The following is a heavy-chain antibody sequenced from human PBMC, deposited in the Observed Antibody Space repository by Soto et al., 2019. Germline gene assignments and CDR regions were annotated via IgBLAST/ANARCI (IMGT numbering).Heavy chain of an antibody. Sequence: RASVKVSCKASRYTFISYDINWVRQATGQGLEWMGWMNPKSANTGYAQKFQGRVTMTRNTSIGTAYMELSSLRSEDTAVYYCARSPSWETTVTPYYFDYWGQGTLVTVSS. CDR1: RYTFISYD. D-gene: IGHD4-4*01. CDR3: ARSPSWETTVTPYYFDY. J-gene: IGHJ4*02. CDR2: MNPKSANT. V-gene: IGHV1-8*01.